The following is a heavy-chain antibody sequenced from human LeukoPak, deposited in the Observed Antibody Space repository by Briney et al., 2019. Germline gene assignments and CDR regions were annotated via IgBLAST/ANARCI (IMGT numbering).Heavy chain of an antibody. CDR1: AGSISSSSYY. V-gene: IGHV4-39*01. CDR3: ARPGYYDNNGYPDAFDI. D-gene: IGHD3-22*01. CDR2: IYYSGST. Sequence: PSETLSLTCTVSAGSISSSSYYWGWIRQPPGKGLEWIGSIYYSGSTYYNPSLKSRVTISVDTSKNQFSLKLSSVTAADTAVYFWARPGYYDNNGYPDAFDIWGQGTMVNVS. J-gene: IGHJ3*02.